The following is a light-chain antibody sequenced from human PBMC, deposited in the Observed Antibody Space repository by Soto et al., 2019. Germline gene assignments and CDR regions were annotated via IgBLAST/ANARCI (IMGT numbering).Light chain of an antibody. Sequence: QSVLTQPASVCESPGQSITISCTATSSDVGSYNLVSWYQQHPGKAPKLIIYEGTKRPSGVSTRFSGSKSGNTASLTISGLQAEDEADYYCCSYAGSSTYVVFGGGTKLTVL. CDR1: SSDVGSYNL. CDR2: EGT. CDR3: CSYAGSSTYVV. J-gene: IGLJ2*01. V-gene: IGLV2-23*01.